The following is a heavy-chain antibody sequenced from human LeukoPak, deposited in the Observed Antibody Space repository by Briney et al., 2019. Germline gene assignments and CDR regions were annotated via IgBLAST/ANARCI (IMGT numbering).Heavy chain of an antibody. CDR2: ISYDGSNK. D-gene: IGHD3-22*01. CDR3: AREGGDNYYDSSGLLSPIGY. CDR1: GFTFSSYA. V-gene: IGHV3-30-3*01. J-gene: IGHJ4*02. Sequence: GGSLRLSCAASGFTFSSYAMHWVRQAPGKGLEWVAVISYDGSNKYYADSVKGRFTISRDNSKNTLYLQMNSLRAEDTAVYYCAREGGDNYYDSSGLLSPIGYWGQGTLVTVSS.